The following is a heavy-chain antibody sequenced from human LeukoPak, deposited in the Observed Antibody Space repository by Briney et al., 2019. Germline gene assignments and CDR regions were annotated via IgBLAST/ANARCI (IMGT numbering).Heavy chain of an antibody. CDR3: APDDGYNYDGKGSATGPYYFDY. J-gene: IGHJ4*02. Sequence: GASVKVSCKASGGTFSSYAISWVRQAPGQGLEWMGGIIPIFGTANYAQKFQGRVTITADESTSTAYMELSSLRSEDTAVYYCAPDDGYNYDGKGSATGPYYFDYWGQGTLVTVSS. CDR2: IIPIFGTA. D-gene: IGHD5-24*01. V-gene: IGHV1-69*13. CDR1: GGTFSSYA.